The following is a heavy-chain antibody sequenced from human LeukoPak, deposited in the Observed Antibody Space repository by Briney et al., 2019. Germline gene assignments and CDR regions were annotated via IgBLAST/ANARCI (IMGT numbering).Heavy chain of an antibody. D-gene: IGHD3-9*01. CDR3: AKENPPSTYYDILTGYPTGAFDI. J-gene: IGHJ3*02. V-gene: IGHV3-23*01. CDR1: GFTFSTYG. CDR2: ITGSNSRST. Sequence: GGPLRLSCAASGFTFSTYGMSWVRQAPGKGLEWVSGITGSNSRSTYYADSVKGRFTISRDNSKNTLYLQMNSLRAEDTAVYYCAKENPPSTYYDILTGYPTGAFDIWGQGTMVTVSS.